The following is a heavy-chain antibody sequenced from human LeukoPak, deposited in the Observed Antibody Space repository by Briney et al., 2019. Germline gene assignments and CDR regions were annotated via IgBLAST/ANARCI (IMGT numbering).Heavy chain of an antibody. J-gene: IGHJ6*02. CDR2: ISSSSSYI. D-gene: IGHD2-2*01. V-gene: IGHV3-21*01. CDR3: ARDGEVPAATLYYYYGMDV. CDR1: GFTFSSYS. Sequence: GGSLRLSCAASGFTFSSYSMNWVRQAPGKGLEGVSSISSSSSYIYYADSVKGRFTISRDNAKNSLYLQMNSLRAEDTAVYYCARDGEVPAATLYYYYGMDVWGQGTTVTVSS.